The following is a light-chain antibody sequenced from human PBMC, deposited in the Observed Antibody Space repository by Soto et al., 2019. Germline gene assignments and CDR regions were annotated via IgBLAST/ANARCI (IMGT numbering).Light chain of an antibody. J-gene: IGLJ2*01. CDR1: SSDVGSYNR. CDR2: EVS. Sequence: QSALTQPPSVSGSPGQSVTISCTGTSSDVGSYNRVSWYQQPPGTAPKLMLYEVSNRPSGVPDRFSGSKSGNTASLTISGLQAEDEADYYCSSFTSNTTLVFGGGTKLTVL. V-gene: IGLV2-18*02. CDR3: SSFTSNTTLV.